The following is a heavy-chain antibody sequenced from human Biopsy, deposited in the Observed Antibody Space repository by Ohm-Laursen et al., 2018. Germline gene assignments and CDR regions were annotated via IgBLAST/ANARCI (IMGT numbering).Heavy chain of an antibody. Sequence: LRLSCAASGFSFSRSAMNWVRQAPGKGLEWISYITETSSHIYDADSVRGRFTDARDIAKKSLYLQLNSLRVEDTAVYYCARDSSRRAREGGMDVWGQGTTVTVSS. J-gene: IGHJ6*02. V-gene: IGHV3-21*01. D-gene: IGHD6-6*01. CDR2: ITETSSHI. CDR1: GFSFSRSA. CDR3: ARDSSRRAREGGMDV.